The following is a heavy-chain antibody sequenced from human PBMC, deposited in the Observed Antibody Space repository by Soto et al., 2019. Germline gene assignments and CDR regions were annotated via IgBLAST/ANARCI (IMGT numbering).Heavy chain of an antibody. V-gene: IGHV4-34*01. J-gene: IGHJ4*02. CDR1: GGSFSGYY. CDR3: ARGVDTAMVLGY. Sequence: PSETLSLTCAVYGGSFSGYYWSWIRRPPGKGLEWIGEINHSGSTNYNPSLKSRVTISVDTSKNQFSLKLSSVTAADTAVYYCARGVDTAMVLGYWGQGTLVTVSS. D-gene: IGHD5-18*01. CDR2: INHSGST.